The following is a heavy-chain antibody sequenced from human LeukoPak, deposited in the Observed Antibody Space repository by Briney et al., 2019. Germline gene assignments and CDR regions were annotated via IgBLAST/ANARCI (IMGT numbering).Heavy chain of an antibody. D-gene: IGHD3-10*01. CDR2: INHSGST. J-gene: IGHJ5*02. V-gene: IGHV4-34*01. CDR1: GGSFGGYY. Sequence: SETLSLTCAVYGGSFGGYYWSWIRQPPGKGLEWIGEINHSGSTNYNPSLKSRVTISVDTSKNQFSLKLSSVTAADTAVYYCARVGFGGLNWFDPWGQGTLVTVSS. CDR3: ARVGFGGLNWFDP.